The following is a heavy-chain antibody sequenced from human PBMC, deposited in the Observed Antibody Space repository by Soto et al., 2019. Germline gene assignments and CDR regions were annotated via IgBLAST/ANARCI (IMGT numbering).Heavy chain of an antibody. Sequence: EVQLVESGGGLVKPGGSLRLSCAASGFSFRNAWMSWGRQAPGKGLEWVGRIKSKTDGGTTDYAAPVKGRFTISRDNSKNTLYLQMNSLKTEDTAVYYCRLDYFYYGMDVWGQGTTVTVSS. CDR2: IKSKTDGGTT. J-gene: IGHJ6*02. V-gene: IGHV3-15*01. CDR3: RLDYFYYGMDV. CDR1: GFSFRNAW.